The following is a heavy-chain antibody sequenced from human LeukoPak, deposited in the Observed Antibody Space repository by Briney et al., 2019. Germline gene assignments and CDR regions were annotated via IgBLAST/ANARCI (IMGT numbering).Heavy chain of an antibody. J-gene: IGHJ4*02. Sequence: PSETLSLTCTVSGGSISSYYWSRIRQPPGKGLEWIGYIYYSGSTNYNPSLKSRVTISVDTSKNQFSLKLSSVTAADTAVYYCARALDSSGWYFDYWGQGTLVTVSS. V-gene: IGHV4-59*01. D-gene: IGHD6-19*01. CDR1: GGSISSYY. CDR3: ARALDSSGWYFDY. CDR2: IYYSGST.